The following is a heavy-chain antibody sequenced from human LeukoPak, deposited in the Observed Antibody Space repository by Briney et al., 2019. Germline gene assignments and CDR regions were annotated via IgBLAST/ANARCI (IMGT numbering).Heavy chain of an antibody. J-gene: IGHJ4*02. CDR1: GGSFSGYY. Sequence: PSETLSLTCAVYGGSFSGYYWSWIRQPPGKGLEWIGEINHSGSTNYNPSLKSRVTMSVDTSKNQFSLKLRSVTAADTAVYYCARDRGYSAYDWSHWGQGSLVIVSS. D-gene: IGHD5-12*01. CDR2: INHSGST. CDR3: ARDRGYSAYDWSH. V-gene: IGHV4-34*01.